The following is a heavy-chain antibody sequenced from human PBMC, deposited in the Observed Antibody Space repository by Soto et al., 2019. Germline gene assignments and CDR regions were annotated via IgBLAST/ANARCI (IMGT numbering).Heavy chain of an antibody. Sequence: EVQLVESGGGLIQPGGPLRLSCAASGFTVSSHYMSWVRQAPGKGLEWVSVIYSDGATYYADSVKGRFIISRDNSKNTLYLQMNSLRAEDTAVYYCAKCYASGSYFFDYWGQGTLVTVSS. CDR3: AKCYASGSYFFDY. D-gene: IGHD3-10*01. J-gene: IGHJ4*02. CDR2: IYSDGAT. V-gene: IGHV3-53*01. CDR1: GFTVSSHY.